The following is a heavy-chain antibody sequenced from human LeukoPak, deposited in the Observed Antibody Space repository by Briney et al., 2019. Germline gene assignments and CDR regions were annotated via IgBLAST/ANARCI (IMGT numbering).Heavy chain of an antibody. J-gene: IGHJ4*02. CDR1: GDSISSYY. Sequence: SETLSLTCTVSGDSISSYYWSWIRQPPGKGLEWIGYIYYSGSTNYKPSLKSRVTISVDTSKNQFSLKLSSVTAADTAVYYCARDHGSYVDYWGQGTLVTVSS. CDR3: ARDHGSYVDY. CDR2: IYYSGST. V-gene: IGHV4-59*01. D-gene: IGHD1-26*01.